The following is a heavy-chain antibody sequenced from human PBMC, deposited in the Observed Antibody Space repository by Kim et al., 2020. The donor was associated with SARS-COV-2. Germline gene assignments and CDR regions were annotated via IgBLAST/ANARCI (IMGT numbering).Heavy chain of an antibody. Sequence: YYADSVKGRFTIARDNAKNSLYLQMNSLRAEDTAVYYCARDHKFGDRYGYWGQGTLVTVSS. J-gene: IGHJ4*02. D-gene: IGHD3-10*01. V-gene: IGHV3-21*01. CDR3: ARDHKFGDRYGY.